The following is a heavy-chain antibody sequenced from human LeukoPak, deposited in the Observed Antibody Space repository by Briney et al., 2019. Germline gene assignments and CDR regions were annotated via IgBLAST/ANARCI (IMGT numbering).Heavy chain of an antibody. Sequence: GGSLTLSCAASGFTFSSYGMHWVRQAPGKGLEWVAVISYDGSNKYYADSVKGRFTISRDNSKNTLYLQMNSLRAEDTAVYYCAKDGTIFFWGQGTMVTVSS. J-gene: IGHJ3*01. D-gene: IGHD3-9*01. CDR3: AKDGTIFF. CDR2: ISYDGSNK. CDR1: GFTFSSYG. V-gene: IGHV3-30*18.